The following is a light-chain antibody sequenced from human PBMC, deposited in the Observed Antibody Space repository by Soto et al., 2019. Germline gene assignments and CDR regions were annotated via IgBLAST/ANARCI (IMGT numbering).Light chain of an antibody. J-gene: IGKJ1*01. V-gene: IGKV1-5*01. CDR2: DAS. CDR1: QNINNW. CDR3: QHMRT. Sequence: SQRTQSPSTLSATIGDRVTITCRASQNINNWIAWYQQKPGKAPKFLIYDASTLESGVPSRFSGSGFGTEFSLTISSLQPDDFGSYYCQHMRTFGQGTKVDVK.